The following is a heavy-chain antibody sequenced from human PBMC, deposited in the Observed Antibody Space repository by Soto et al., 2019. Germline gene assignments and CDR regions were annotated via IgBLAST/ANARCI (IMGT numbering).Heavy chain of an antibody. Sequence: PSETLSLTCTVSGGSISSGGYYWSWIRQHPGKGLEWIGYIYYSGSTYYNPSLKSRVTISVDTSKNQFSLKLSSVTAADTAVYYCARATYYYDSSGYYYRPLFPFFDYWGQGTLVTVSS. CDR3: ARATYYYDSSGYYYRPLFPFFDY. V-gene: IGHV4-30-4*08. J-gene: IGHJ4*02. CDR2: IYYSGST. D-gene: IGHD3-22*01. CDR1: GGSISSGGYY.